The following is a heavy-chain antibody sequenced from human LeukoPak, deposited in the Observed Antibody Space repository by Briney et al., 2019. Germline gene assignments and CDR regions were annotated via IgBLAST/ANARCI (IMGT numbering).Heavy chain of an antibody. V-gene: IGHV3-30*03. CDR3: ATRGPAIVGATIGAFDI. J-gene: IGHJ3*02. CDR1: GFTFSSYG. Sequence: GGSLRLSCAASGFTFSSYGMHWVRQAPGKGLECVAVISYDGSNKYYADSVKGRFTISRDNSKNTLYLQMNSLRAEDTAVYYCATRGPAIVGATIGAFDIWGQGTMVTVSS. D-gene: IGHD1-26*01. CDR2: ISYDGSNK.